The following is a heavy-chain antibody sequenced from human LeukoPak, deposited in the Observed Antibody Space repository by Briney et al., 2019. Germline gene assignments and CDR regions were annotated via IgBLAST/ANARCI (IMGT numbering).Heavy chain of an antibody. J-gene: IGHJ6*02. Sequence: GGSLRLSCAASGFTVSSNYMSWVRQAPGKGLEWVSVIYSGGSTYYADSVKGRFTISRDNSKNTLYLQMNSLRAEDTAVYYCAREGGYCSGGSCYLRALYGMDVWGQGTTVTVSS. CDR2: IYSGGST. CDR3: AREGGYCSGGSCYLRALYGMDV. CDR1: GFTVSSNY. V-gene: IGHV3-66*01. D-gene: IGHD2-15*01.